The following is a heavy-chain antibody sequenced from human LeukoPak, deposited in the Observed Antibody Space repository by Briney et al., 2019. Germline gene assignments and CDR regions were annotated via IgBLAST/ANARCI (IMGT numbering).Heavy chain of an antibody. CDR3: ARDPWYYYGSGSRYYFDY. V-gene: IGHV3-74*01. Sequence: PGGSLRLSCAASGFTFSSYWMHWVRQGPGKGLVWVSRIKSDGSSTNYADSVKGRFTISRDNAKNTLYLQMNSLRAEDTAVYYCARDPWYYYGSGSRYYFDYWGQGTLVTVSS. CDR2: IKSDGSST. J-gene: IGHJ4*02. D-gene: IGHD3-10*01. CDR1: GFTFSSYW.